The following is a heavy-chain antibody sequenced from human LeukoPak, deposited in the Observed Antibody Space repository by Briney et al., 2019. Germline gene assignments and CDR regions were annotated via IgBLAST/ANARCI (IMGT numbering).Heavy chain of an antibody. CDR1: GFAFSSYW. Sequence: GGSLRLSCEASGFAFSSYWMHWVRQAPGKGLVWVSRTNSDGSTTNYADSVRGRFRTSRDNAKNTLYLQMNSVRAEDTAVYYCARVIVGATNWFDPWGQGTLVTVSS. J-gene: IGHJ5*02. CDR3: ARVIVGATNWFDP. V-gene: IGHV3-74*01. CDR2: TNSDGSTT. D-gene: IGHD1-26*01.